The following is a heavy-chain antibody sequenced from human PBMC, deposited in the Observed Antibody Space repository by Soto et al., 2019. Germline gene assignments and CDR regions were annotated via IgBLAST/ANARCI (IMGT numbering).Heavy chain of an antibody. CDR3: ARGTDILTGYYNYYYYYYMDV. D-gene: IGHD3-9*01. CDR2: ISSSSSYI. V-gene: IGHV3-21*01. CDR1: GFTFSSYS. J-gene: IGHJ6*03. Sequence: GGSLRLSCAASGFTFSSYSMNWVRQAPGKGLEWVSSISSSSSYIYYADSVKGRFTISRDNAKNSLYLQMNSLRAEDTAVYYCARGTDILTGYYNYYYYYYMDVWGKGTTVTVSS.